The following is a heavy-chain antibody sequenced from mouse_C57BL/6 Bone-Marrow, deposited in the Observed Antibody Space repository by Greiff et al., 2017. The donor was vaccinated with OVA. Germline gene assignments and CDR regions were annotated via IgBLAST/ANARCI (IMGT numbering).Heavy chain of an antibody. CDR2: ISSGGSYT. J-gene: IGHJ2*01. CDR3: ARRWLLFDY. V-gene: IGHV5-6*02. D-gene: IGHD2-3*01. Sequence: EVNVVESGGDLVKPGGSLKLSCAASGFTFSSYGMSWVRQTPDKRLEWVATISSGGSYTYYPDSVKGRFTISRDNAKNTQYLQMSSLKSEDTAMYYCARRWLLFDYWGQGTTLTVSS. CDR1: GFTFSSYG.